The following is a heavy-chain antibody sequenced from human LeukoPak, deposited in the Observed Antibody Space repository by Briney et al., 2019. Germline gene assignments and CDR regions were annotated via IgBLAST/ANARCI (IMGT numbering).Heavy chain of an antibody. J-gene: IGHJ4*02. V-gene: IGHV4-39*01. CDR2: IYYSGST. Sequence: SETPSLTCTVSGGSISSSSYYWGWIRQPPGKGLEWIGSIYYSGSTYYNPSLKSRVTISVDTSKNQFSLKLSSVTAADTAVYYCARHWTSIAAAVKGVGQYFDYWGQGTLVTVSS. CDR3: ARHWTSIAAAVKGVGQYFDY. CDR1: GGSISSSSYY. D-gene: IGHD6-13*01.